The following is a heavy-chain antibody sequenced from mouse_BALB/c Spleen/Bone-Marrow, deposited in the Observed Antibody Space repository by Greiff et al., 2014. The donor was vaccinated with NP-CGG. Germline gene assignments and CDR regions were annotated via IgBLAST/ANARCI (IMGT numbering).Heavy chain of an antibody. D-gene: IGHD2-12*01. CDR3: TRSRRAMDH. V-gene: IGHV1S81*02. J-gene: IGHJ4*01. CDR2: IYPSNGGT. CDR1: GYTFTSYY. Sequence: LQESGAELVKPGASVKLSCKASGYTFTSYYMCWVKQRPGQGLEWIGEIYPSNGGTNFNEKFKSKATLTVDKSSSTAYMSLSSLTSEDSAVYYCTRSRRAMDHWGQGTSVTVSS.